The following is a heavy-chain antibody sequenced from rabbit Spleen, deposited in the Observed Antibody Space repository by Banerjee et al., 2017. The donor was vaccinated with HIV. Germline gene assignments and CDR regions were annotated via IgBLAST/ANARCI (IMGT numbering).Heavy chain of an antibody. D-gene: IGHD1-1*01. Sequence: QEQLVESGGGLVQPGGSLKLSCKASGLDFSSYGVSWVRQGPGKGLEWIGYIDPVFGSTYYASWVNGRFSISRENTQNTVSLQMNSLTAADTATYFCVRDKASISGDYGPYSFNLWGQGTLVTVS. CDR2: IDPVFGST. J-gene: IGHJ4*01. V-gene: IGHV1S47*01. CDR1: GLDFSSYG. CDR3: VRDKASISGDYGPYSFNL.